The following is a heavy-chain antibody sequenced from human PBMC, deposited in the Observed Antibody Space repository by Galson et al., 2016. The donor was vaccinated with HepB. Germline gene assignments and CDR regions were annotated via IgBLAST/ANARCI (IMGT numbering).Heavy chain of an antibody. CDR2: ISGSYYT. CDR3: ASDTLVVSRGVIFYMDV. J-gene: IGHJ6*03. V-gene: IGHV3-21*01. CDR1: GFPFSSYS. Sequence: CAASGFPFSSYSMDWVRQAPGKGLEWVSSISGSYYTNYADSVKGRFTISRDNAKNSVYLQINSLRAEDTAVYYCASDTLVVSRGVIFYMDVWGKGTTVTVAS. D-gene: IGHD3-10*01.